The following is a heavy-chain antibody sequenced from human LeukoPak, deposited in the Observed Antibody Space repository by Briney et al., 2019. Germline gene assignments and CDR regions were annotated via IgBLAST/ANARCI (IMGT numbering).Heavy chain of an antibody. CDR1: GFTFSSYS. Sequence: GGSLRLSCAASGFTFSSYSTNWVRQAPGKGLEWVSYISSSSSTIYYADSVKGRFTISRDNAKNSLYLQMNSLRDEDTAVYYCARTYCSGGSCFRLGYHYWGQGTLVTVSS. J-gene: IGHJ4*02. CDR2: ISSSSSTI. CDR3: ARTYCSGGSCFRLGYHY. D-gene: IGHD2-15*01. V-gene: IGHV3-48*02.